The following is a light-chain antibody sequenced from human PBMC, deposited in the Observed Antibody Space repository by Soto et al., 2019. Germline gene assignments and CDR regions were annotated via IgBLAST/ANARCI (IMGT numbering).Light chain of an antibody. J-gene: IGKJ1*01. CDR2: AAS. CDR3: QQSYISPST. Sequence: DIQMTQSPSSLSASVGDRVTITCRASQSISSYLNCYQQKPGKAPKLLIYAASSLQSGVPSRFSGSGSGTDFTLTISSLQPEDFATYYCQQSYISPSTFGQGTKVDIK. V-gene: IGKV1-39*01. CDR1: QSISSY.